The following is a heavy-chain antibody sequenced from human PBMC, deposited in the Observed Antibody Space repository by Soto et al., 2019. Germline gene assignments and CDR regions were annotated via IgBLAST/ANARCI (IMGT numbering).Heavy chain of an antibody. CDR1: GYSISIYL. V-gene: IGHV5-51*01. CDR2: IYPGDSDT. D-gene: IGHD6-19*01. Sequence: GEYLNLSYTGAGYSISIYLIACVRQMQGKGLEWMGIIYPGDSDTRCSPSFQGQVTISADKSISTAYLQWSSLKASDTAMYYCARPGAVAGTGAFDIWGQGTMVTGSS. CDR3: ARPGAVAGTGAFDI. J-gene: IGHJ3*02.